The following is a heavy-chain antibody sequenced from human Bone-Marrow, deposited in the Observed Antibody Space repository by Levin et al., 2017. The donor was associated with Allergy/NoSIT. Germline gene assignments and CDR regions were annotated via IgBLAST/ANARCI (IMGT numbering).Heavy chain of an antibody. CDR2: IDPSDSYT. Sequence: GSLKISCKGSGYSFTSYWISWVRQMPGKGLELMGKIDPSDSYTNYSPSFQGHVTMSTDKSISTAYLQWSSLEASDTAMYYCARHFHIETIPFDYWGQGTPVTVSS. V-gene: IGHV5-10-1*01. CDR3: ARHFHIETIPFDY. D-gene: IGHD1-1*01. J-gene: IGHJ4*02. CDR1: GYSFTSYW.